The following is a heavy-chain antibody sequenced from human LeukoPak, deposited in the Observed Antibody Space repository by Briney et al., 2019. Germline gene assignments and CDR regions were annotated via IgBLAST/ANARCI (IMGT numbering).Heavy chain of an antibody. D-gene: IGHD5-12*01. V-gene: IGHV4-4*02. Sequence: GSLRLSCEASGFTFSSYRMNWVRQPPGKGLEWIGEIYHSGSTNYNPSLKSRVTISVDKSKNQFSLKLSSVTAADTAVYYCARAYSGYDRGDYWGQGSLVSVSS. J-gene: IGHJ4*02. CDR2: IYHSGST. CDR1: GFTFSSYR. CDR3: ARAYSGYDRGDY.